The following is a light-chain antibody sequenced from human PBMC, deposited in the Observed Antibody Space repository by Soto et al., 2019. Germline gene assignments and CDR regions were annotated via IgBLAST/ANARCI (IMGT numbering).Light chain of an antibody. CDR3: CSFTSSNTHG. Sequence: LTQPASVSGSPGQSITISCTGTSSDFGNYNLVSWYQQHPGKVPKLILFEVNKRPSGVSGRFSGSKSGNTAPLTISGLQAEDEADYYCCSFTSSNTHGFGTGTKVTVL. CDR2: EVN. CDR1: SSDFGNYNL. V-gene: IGLV2-23*02. J-gene: IGLJ1*01.